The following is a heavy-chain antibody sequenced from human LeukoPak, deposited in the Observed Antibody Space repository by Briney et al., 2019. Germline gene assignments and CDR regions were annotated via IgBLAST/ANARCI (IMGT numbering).Heavy chain of an antibody. CDR1: GDSVSSNSAA. CDR2: TYYRSKWYN. V-gene: IGHV6-1*01. D-gene: IGHD6-19*01. J-gene: IGHJ4*02. Sequence: SQTLSLTCAISGDSVSSNSAAWNWIRQSPSRGLGWLGRTYYRSKWYNDYAVSVKSRITINPDTSKNQLSLQLNSVTPEDTAVYYCARDRHSSGWWIPARWGQGTLVTVSS. CDR3: ARDRHSSGWWIPAR.